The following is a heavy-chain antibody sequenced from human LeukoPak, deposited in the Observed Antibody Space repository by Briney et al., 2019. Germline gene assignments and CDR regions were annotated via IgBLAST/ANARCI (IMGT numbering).Heavy chain of an antibody. Sequence: SETLSLTCTVSGGSISSYYWSWIRQPPGKGLEWIGYIYYGGSTNYNPSLKSRVTISVDTSKNQFSLKLNSVTAADTAVYYCARASSSWIKFDYWGQGTLVTVSS. J-gene: IGHJ4*02. CDR1: GGSISSYY. CDR2: IYYGGST. CDR3: ARASSSWIKFDY. V-gene: IGHV4-59*01. D-gene: IGHD6-13*01.